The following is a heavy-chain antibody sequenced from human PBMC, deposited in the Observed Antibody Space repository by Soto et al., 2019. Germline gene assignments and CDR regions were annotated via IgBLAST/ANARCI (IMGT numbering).Heavy chain of an antibody. D-gene: IGHD3-22*01. CDR1: GFTFSSYA. V-gene: IGHV3-30-3*01. CDR2: ISYDGSNK. CDR3: ARDSDYYDSSGPVDP. Sequence: LRLSCAASGFTFSSYAMHWVRQAPGKGLEWVAVISYDGSNKYYADSVKGRFTISRDNSKNTLYLQMDSLRAEDTAVYYCARDSDYYDSSGPVDPWGQGTLVTVSS. J-gene: IGHJ5*02.